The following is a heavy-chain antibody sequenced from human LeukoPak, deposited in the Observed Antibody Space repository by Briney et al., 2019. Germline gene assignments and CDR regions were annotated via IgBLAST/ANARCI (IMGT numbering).Heavy chain of an antibody. V-gene: IGHV5-51*01. D-gene: IGHD5-24*01. Sequence: GASLKISCKGSGYSFTSYWIGWVREMRGKGLEWMGIIYPGDSDTRYSPSFQGQVTISADKSISTAYLQWSSLKASDTAMYYCARHIDGYNLGYFDYWGQGTLVTVSS. CDR1: GYSFTSYW. CDR3: ARHIDGYNLGYFDY. J-gene: IGHJ4*02. CDR2: IYPGDSDT.